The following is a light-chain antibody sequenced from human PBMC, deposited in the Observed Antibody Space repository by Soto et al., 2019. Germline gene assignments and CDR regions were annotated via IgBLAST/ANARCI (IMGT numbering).Light chain of an antibody. J-gene: IGKJ3*01. CDR1: QSVSSY. CDR3: QQRSNWLFT. Sequence: EIVLTQSPATLSLSPGERATLSCRASQSVSSYLAWYQQKPGQAPRLLIYDASNRATGIPARFSGSGSATDFTLTISSLEPEDSAVYYCQQRSNWLFTFGPGTKVDIK. V-gene: IGKV3-11*01. CDR2: DAS.